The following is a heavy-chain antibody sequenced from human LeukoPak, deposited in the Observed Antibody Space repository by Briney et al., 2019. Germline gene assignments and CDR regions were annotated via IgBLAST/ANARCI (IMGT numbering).Heavy chain of an antibody. CDR2: ISAYNGNT. V-gene: IGHV1-18*01. CDR3: ARAKYSRGWSALAS. Sequence: ASVKVSCKASGYTFTSYVISCVRQAPGQGLEWMGWISAYNGNTNSAKKLQGRVTMPTDTSTRTASMELRSLRSDAPAVYYCARAKYSRGWSALASWGPGTLVTVSS. CDR1: GYTFTSYV. J-gene: IGHJ4*02. D-gene: IGHD6-19*01.